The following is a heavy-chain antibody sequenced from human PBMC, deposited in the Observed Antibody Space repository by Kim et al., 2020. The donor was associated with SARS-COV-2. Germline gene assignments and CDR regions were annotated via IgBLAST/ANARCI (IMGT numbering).Heavy chain of an antibody. Sequence: GGSLRLSCAASGFTFSSYAMHWVRQAPGKGLEWVAVISYDGSNKYYADSVKGRFTISRDNSKNTLYLQMNSLRAEDTAVYYCARDFIGDYYYGMDVWGQGTTVTVSS. D-gene: IGHD3-10*01. CDR1: GFTFSSYA. V-gene: IGHV3-30*04. CDR2: ISYDGSNK. CDR3: ARDFIGDYYYGMDV. J-gene: IGHJ6*02.